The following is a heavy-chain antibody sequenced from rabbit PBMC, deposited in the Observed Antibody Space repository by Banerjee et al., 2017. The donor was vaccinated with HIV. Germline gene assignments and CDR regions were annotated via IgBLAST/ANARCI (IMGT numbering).Heavy chain of an antibody. D-gene: IGHD4-1*01. CDR2: IYTGSSGST. CDR1: GFSFSNIYY. V-gene: IGHV1S40*01. J-gene: IGHJ3*01. Sequence: QSLQESGGGLFQPGGSLALTCTASGFSFSNIYYMCWVRQAPGKGLEWIGCIYTGSSGSTYYASWAKGRFTISKTSSTTVTLQMTSLTAADTATYFCARGYPTSGWGAYDGMDLWGQGTLVTVS. CDR3: ARGYPTSGWGAYDGMDL.